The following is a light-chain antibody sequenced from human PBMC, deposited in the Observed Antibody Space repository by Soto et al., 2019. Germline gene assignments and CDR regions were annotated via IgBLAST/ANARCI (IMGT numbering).Light chain of an antibody. CDR2: DVN. V-gene: IGLV2-14*03. J-gene: IGLJ2*01. CDR3: TSWTTSTTMI. CDR1: XSDIGAYPF. Sequence: QSALTQPASVSGSPXQSXTXXCTGTXSDIGAYPFVSWYQQHPGKAPKLMLYDVNIRPSGVSNRFSGSKSGNTASLTISGLQAEDEADYYCTSWTTSTTMIFGGGTKLTVL.